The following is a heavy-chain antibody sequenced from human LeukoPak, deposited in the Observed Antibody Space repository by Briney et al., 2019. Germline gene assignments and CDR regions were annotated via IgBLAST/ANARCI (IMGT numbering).Heavy chain of an antibody. V-gene: IGHV4-30-2*01. CDR2: IYHSGST. D-gene: IGHD1-1*01. CDR1: GGSISSGGYY. CDR3: ARALEAQDSFDY. Sequence: PSQTLSLTCTVSGGSISSGGYYWSWIRQPPGKGLEWIGYIYHSGSTNYNPSLKSRVTISVDKSKNQFSLKLSSVTAADTAVYYCARALEAQDSFDYWGQGTLVTVSS. J-gene: IGHJ4*02.